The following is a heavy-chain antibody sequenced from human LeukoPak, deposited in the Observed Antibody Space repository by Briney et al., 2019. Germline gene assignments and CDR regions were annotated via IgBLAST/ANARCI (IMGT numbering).Heavy chain of an antibody. V-gene: IGHV3-23*01. CDR1: GFTFSSYA. Sequence: PGGSLRLSCAASGFTFSSYAMNWVRQAPGKGLEWVSAISGSGGATYYADSVKGRFTMSRDNSKNTLYLQMNSLRAEDTAVYYCAKGSYYHGSWRYFHYWGQGTLVTVSS. CDR3: AKGSYYHGSWRYFHY. CDR2: ISGSGGAT. J-gene: IGHJ4*02. D-gene: IGHD3-10*01.